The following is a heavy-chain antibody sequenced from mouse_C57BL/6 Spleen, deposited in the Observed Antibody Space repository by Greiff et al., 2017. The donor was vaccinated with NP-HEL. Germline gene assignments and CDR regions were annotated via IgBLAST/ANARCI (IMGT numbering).Heavy chain of an antibody. J-gene: IGHJ2*01. V-gene: IGHV1-9*01. CDR3: ARWGKNLGRDYFDY. Sequence: QVHVKQSGAELMKPGASVKLSCKATGYTFTGYCIEWVKQRPGHGLEWIGAIIPGSGSTNYNEKFKGKSTFTADTSSNTAYMQLSSLTSEDSAIYYCARWGKNLGRDYFDYWGQGTTLTVSS. CDR1: GYTFTGYC. D-gene: IGHD4-1*01. CDR2: IIPGSGST.